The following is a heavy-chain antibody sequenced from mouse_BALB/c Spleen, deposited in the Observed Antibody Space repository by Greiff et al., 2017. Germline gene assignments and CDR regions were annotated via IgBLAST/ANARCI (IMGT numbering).Heavy chain of an antibody. CDR2: ISSGGSYT. D-gene: IGHD1-1*01. J-gene: IGHJ3*01. CDR3: ARHTGSSYVFAY. Sequence: DVKLVESGGGLVKPGGSLKLSCAASGFTFSSYAMSWVRQTPEKRLEWVATISSGGSYTYYPDSVKGRFTISRDNAKNTLYLQMSSLRSEDTAMYYCARHTGSSYVFAYWGQGTLVTVSA. V-gene: IGHV5-9-3*01. CDR1: GFTFSSYA.